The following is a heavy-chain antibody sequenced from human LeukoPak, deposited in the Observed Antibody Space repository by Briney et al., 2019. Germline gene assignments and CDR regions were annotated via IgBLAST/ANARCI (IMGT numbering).Heavy chain of an antibody. CDR1: GGSISSGDYY. V-gene: IGHV4-30-4*01. Sequence: SETLSLTCTVSGGSISSGDYYWSWVRQPPGKGLEWIGYIYYSGRTYYNPSLKSRVTISVDTSKNQFSLKLSAVTAADTAVYYCTRGGQGTVATPIPYWGQGTLVTVSS. CDR2: IYYSGRT. D-gene: IGHD4-23*01. J-gene: IGHJ4*02. CDR3: TRGGQGTVATPIPY.